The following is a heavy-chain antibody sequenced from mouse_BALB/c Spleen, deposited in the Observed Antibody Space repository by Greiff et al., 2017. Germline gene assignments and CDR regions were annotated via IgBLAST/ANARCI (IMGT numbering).Heavy chain of an antibody. CDR2: INPYNGDT. D-gene: IGHD1-1*02. J-gene: IGHJ4*01. CDR1: GYSFTGYF. V-gene: IGHV1-20*02. CDR3: ARGVGNYAMDY. Sequence: EVMLVESGPELVKPGASVKISCKASGYSFTGYFMNWVMQSHGKSLEWIGRINPYNGDTFYNQKFKGKATLTVDKSSSTAHMELRSLASEDSAVYYCARGVGNYAMDYWGQGTSVTVSS.